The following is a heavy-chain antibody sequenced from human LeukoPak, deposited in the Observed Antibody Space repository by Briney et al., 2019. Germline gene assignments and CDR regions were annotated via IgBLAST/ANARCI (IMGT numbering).Heavy chain of an antibody. J-gene: IGHJ1*01. CDR1: GFTFSNYG. V-gene: IGHV3-30*18. CDR2: ISHDGTTT. Sequence: GGSLRLSCAASGFTFSNYGMQWVRQAPGKGLEWVAVISHDGTTTFYADSVKGRITISRDNSKNTLDLQMDSQRVEDTAVYFCAKEPNAYSSGWYFQDWGQGTLVTVSS. D-gene: IGHD6-25*01. CDR3: AKEPNAYSSGWYFQD.